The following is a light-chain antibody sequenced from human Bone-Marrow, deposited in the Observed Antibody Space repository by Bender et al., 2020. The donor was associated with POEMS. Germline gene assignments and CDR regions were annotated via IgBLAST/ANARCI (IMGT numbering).Light chain of an antibody. CDR2: EVS. CDR1: SSDGGGYNY. CDR3: SSYTSSSTPV. V-gene: IGLV2-14*01. J-gene: IGLJ2*01. Sequence: QSALTQPASVSGSPGQSITISCTGTSSDGGGYNYVAWYQHRPGKAPKTIISEVSHRPSGVSNRFSGSKSGNTASLTISGLQAEDEADYHCSSYTSSSTPVFGGGTKLTVL.